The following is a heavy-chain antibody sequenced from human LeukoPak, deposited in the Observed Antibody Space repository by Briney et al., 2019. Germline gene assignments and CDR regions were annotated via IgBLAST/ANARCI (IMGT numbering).Heavy chain of an antibody. D-gene: IGHD4-17*01. CDR3: AREMNYGDYFDY. J-gene: IGHJ4*02. CDR2: ISSDGNYK. CDR1: GFTFSSHA. Sequence: GGSLRLSCAASGFTFSSHAMHWVRQAPGKGLEWVAVISSDGNYKYYADSVKGRFTISRDNSKNTLYLQMNSLRAEDTAVYYCAREMNYGDYFDYWGQGTLVTVSS. V-gene: IGHV3-30-3*01.